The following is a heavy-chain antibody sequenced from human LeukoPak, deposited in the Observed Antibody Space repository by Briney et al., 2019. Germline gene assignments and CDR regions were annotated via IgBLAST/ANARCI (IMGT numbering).Heavy chain of an antibody. CDR3: ARDQGTGVTRMDFDY. J-gene: IGHJ4*02. D-gene: IGHD5-18*01. CDR1: GFTFSSYE. Sequence: GGSLRLSCAASGFTFSSYEMNWVRQAPGKGLEWVSYISSSGSTIYYADSVKGRFTTSRDNAKNSLYLQMNSLRAEDTAVYYCARDQGTGVTRMDFDYWGQGTLVTVSS. V-gene: IGHV3-48*03. CDR2: ISSSGSTI.